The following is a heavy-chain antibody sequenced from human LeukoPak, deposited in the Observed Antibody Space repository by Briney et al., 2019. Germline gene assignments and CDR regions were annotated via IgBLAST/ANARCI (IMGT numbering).Heavy chain of an antibody. CDR1: GYIFTGQY. Sequence: ASVKVSCKASGYIFTGQYMHWVRQAPGQGPEWMGWMNPKTGGTTYARKFRGGVTMTRDTSLTTAYMELTRLTSYDTAVYYGGRQAPGGGGSFMDVWGKGTTVSVSS. D-gene: IGHD3-10*01. CDR2: MNPKTGGT. J-gene: IGHJ6*03. CDR3: GRQAPGGGGSFMDV. V-gene: IGHV1-2*02.